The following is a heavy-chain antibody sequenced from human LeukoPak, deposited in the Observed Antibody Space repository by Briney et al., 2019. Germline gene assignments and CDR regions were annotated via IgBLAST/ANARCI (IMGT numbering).Heavy chain of an antibody. CDR1: GLTFSDYY. Sequence: GGSLRLSCAASGLTFSDYYMRWIRQAQGKGLEWVSYISSSGNTIYYADSVKGRFTISRDNAKNSLYLQMNSLRAEDTAVYHCARDAYYYDSSGYYVYWGQGTLVTVSS. D-gene: IGHD3-22*01. J-gene: IGHJ4*02. CDR3: ARDAYYYDSSGYYVY. V-gene: IGHV3-11*04. CDR2: ISSSGNTI.